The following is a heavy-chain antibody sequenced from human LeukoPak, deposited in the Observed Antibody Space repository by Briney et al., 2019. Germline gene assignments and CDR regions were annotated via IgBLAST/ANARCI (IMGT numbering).Heavy chain of an antibody. Sequence: SETLSLTCSASGGSMTSFYWSWIRQSPGRGLEWIGYIYNNENTSYNASLKSRVTMSLDTSKSQFSLRLTSVTAADTAVYFCARHSYNSGWFFFGYWGQGILVTVSS. J-gene: IGHJ4*02. CDR3: ARHSYNSGWFFFGY. V-gene: IGHV4-59*08. CDR2: IYNNENT. CDR1: GGSMTSFY. D-gene: IGHD6-19*01.